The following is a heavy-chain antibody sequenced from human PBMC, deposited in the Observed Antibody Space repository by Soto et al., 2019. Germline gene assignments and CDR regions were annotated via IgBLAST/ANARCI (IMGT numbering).Heavy chain of an antibody. CDR3: ARESYCFDY. CDR2: ISYDGSNK. J-gene: IGHJ4*02. V-gene: IGHV3-30-3*01. Sequence: QVQLVESGGGVVQPGRSLRLSCAASGFTFSSYAMQWVRQAPGKGLEWVAVISYDGSNKYYADSVKGRFTISRDNSKNTLYLQMNSLRAEDTAVYYCARESYCFDYWGQGTLVTVSS. CDR1: GFTFSSYA.